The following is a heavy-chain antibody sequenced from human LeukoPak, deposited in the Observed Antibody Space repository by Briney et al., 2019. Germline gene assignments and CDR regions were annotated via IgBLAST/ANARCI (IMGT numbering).Heavy chain of an antibody. J-gene: IGHJ4*02. CDR3: ARVMQIAAAAFDC. CDR2: ISHDGSKK. Sequence: GRSLRLSCAASGFAFSSYAVHWVRQAPGKGLECVAVISHDGSKKYYADFVKGRFTISRDNAKNSLYLQMNSLRVEDTAIYYCARVMQIAAAAFDCWGQGTLVTVSS. D-gene: IGHD6-13*01. V-gene: IGHV3-30-3*01. CDR1: GFAFSSYA.